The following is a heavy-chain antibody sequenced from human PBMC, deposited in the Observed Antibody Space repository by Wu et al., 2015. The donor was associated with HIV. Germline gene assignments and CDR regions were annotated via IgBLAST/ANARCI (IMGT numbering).Heavy chain of an antibody. CDR2: IIPLFGTA. D-gene: IGHD2-15*01. J-gene: IGHJ4*02. CDR3: ARVSSGRNWYYHFDS. CDR1: GGTFSNYA. Sequence: QDQLVQSGAEVKKPGSTVRLSCKSSGGTFSNYAINWVRQAPGQGLEWMGGIIPLFGTANYAQKFQGSVSITSDEAANTAYLELSSLRSEDTAVYFCARVSSGRNWYYHFDSWGQGTLVTVSS. V-gene: IGHV1-69*05.